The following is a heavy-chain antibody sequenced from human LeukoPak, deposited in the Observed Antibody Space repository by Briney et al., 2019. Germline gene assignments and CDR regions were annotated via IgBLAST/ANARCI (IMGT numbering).Heavy chain of an antibody. CDR1: GGSFSGYY. CDR2: INHSGST. D-gene: IGHD2-2*01. V-gene: IGHV4-34*01. CDR3: ARGNVVVVPAAMTSWFDP. J-gene: IGHJ5*02. Sequence: SETLSLTCAVYGGSFSGYYWSWIRQPPGEGLEWIGEINHSGSTNYNPSLKSRVTISVDTSKNQFSLKLSSVTAADTAVYYCARGNVVVVPAAMTSWFDPWGQGTLVTVSS.